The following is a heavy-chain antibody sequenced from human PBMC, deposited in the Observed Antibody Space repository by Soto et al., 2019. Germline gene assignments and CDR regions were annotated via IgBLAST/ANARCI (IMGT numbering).Heavy chain of an antibody. CDR1: GGSISSYY. D-gene: IGHD2-21*02. CDR3: AGSREGDHFFDY. CDR2: IYYSGST. V-gene: IGHV4-59*01. Sequence: QVQLQESGPGLVKPSETLSLTCTVSGGSISSYYWSWIRQPPGKGLEWIGYIYYSGSTNYNPSPKSRVTISVDTSKNQFSLKLSSVTAADTAVYYCAGSREGDHFFDYWGQGTLVTVSS. J-gene: IGHJ4*02.